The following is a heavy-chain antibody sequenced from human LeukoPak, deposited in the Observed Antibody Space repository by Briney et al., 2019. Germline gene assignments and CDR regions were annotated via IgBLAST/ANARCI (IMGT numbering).Heavy chain of an antibody. Sequence: PSETLSLTCTVSGGSISSSSYYWGWIRQPPGKGLEWIGSIYYSGGTYYNPSLKSRVTISVDTSKNQFSLKLSSVTAADTAVYYCATGTYSSGWYSFDLWGQGPLVTVSS. D-gene: IGHD6-19*01. V-gene: IGHV4-39*01. J-gene: IGHJ4*02. CDR1: GGSISSSSYY. CDR3: ATGTYSSGWYSFDL. CDR2: IYYSGGT.